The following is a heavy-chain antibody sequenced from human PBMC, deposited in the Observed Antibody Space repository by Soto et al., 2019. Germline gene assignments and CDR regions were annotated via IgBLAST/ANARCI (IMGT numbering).Heavy chain of an antibody. V-gene: IGHV4-30-2*05. Sequence: SETLSLTCAVSGGSISSGGYSWSWIRQPPGKGLEWIGYIYYSGSTYYNPSLKSRVTISVDTSKNQFSLKLSSVAAADTAVYYCAREYSSSPTGFDPWGQGTLVTVSS. J-gene: IGHJ5*02. CDR2: IYYSGST. CDR1: GGSISSGGYS. D-gene: IGHD6-6*01. CDR3: AREYSSSPTGFDP.